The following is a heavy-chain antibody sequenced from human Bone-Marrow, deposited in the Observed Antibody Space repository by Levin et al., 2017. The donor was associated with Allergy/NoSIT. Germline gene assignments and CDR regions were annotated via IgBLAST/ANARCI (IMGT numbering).Heavy chain of an antibody. CDR2: ISPASSAA. CDR1: GYAFHTHW. V-gene: IGHV5-51*04. D-gene: IGHD3/OR15-3a*01. CDR3: ARGYYDFWTGNYQSSDH. Sequence: GESLKISCKTSGYAFHTHWIAWLRQAPGKGLEWMGSISPASSAATYRPSFQDQVTMSVDDPTNTAYLQWSSLKASDTAMYYCARGYYDFWTGNYQSSDHWGQGTQVTVSS. J-gene: IGHJ4*02.